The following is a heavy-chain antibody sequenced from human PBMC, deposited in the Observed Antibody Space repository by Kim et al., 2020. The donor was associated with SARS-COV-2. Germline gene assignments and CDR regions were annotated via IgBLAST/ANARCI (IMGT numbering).Heavy chain of an antibody. J-gene: IGHJ4*02. Sequence: GGSLRLSCAASGFTFSSHWMHWFRQTPGKGLVWVSNINSDGRSTNYADSVMGRFTISRDNAKNTLYLQMNSLRAEDTAVYYCARRGSGSYDYWGQGTLVTVSS. CDR2: INSDGRST. V-gene: IGHV3-74*01. CDR3: ARRGSGSYDY. D-gene: IGHD3-10*01. CDR1: GFTFSSHW.